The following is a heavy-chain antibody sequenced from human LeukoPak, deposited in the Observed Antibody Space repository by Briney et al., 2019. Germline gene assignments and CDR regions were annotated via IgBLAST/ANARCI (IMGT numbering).Heavy chain of an antibody. Sequence: PSETLSLTCTVSGGSISSGGYYWSWIRQRPGKGLEWIGYIYYSGSTYYNPSLKSRVTISVDTSRNQFSLKLSSVTAADTAVYYCASSGYRGDAFDIWGQGTTVTVSS. J-gene: IGHJ3*02. CDR1: GGSISSGGYY. D-gene: IGHD2-2*02. CDR3: ASSGYRGDAFDI. V-gene: IGHV4-31*03. CDR2: IYYSGST.